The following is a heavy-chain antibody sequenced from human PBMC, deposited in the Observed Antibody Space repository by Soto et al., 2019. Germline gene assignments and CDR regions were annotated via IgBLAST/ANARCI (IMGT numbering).Heavy chain of an antibody. J-gene: IGHJ6*02. V-gene: IGHV1-58*01. CDR2: IVVGSGNT. CDR1: GFTFTSSA. D-gene: IGHD3-16*02. Sequence: SVKVSCKASGFTFTSSAVQWVRQARGQRLEWIGWIVVGSGNTNYAQKFQERVTITRDMSTSTAYMELSSLRSEDTAVYYCVELSHRYYYYGMDVWGQGTTVTVSS. CDR3: VELSHRYYYYGMDV.